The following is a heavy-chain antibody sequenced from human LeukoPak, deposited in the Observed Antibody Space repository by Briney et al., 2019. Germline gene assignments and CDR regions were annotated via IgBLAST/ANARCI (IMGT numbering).Heavy chain of an antibody. CDR3: AKEVVYSSSPFDY. D-gene: IGHD6-6*01. CDR1: GFTFSSYA. Sequence: PGESLRLACAASGFTFSSYAMSWVRQAPGKGLEWVSAISGSGGSTYYADSVKGRFTISRDNSKNTLYLQMNSLRAEDTAVYYCAKEVVYSSSPFDYWGQGTLVTVSS. J-gene: IGHJ4*02. V-gene: IGHV3-23*01. CDR2: ISGSGGST.